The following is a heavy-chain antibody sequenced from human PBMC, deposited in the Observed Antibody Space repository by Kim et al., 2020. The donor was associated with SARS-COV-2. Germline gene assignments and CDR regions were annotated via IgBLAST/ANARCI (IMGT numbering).Heavy chain of an antibody. CDR2: ISYDGSNK. CDR1: GFTFSSYG. D-gene: IGHD3-3*01. V-gene: IGHV3-30*03. Sequence: GGSLRLSCAASGFTFSSYGMHWVRQAPGKGLEWVAVISYDGSNKYYADSVKGRFTISRDNSKNTLYLQMNSLRAEDTAVYYCAIDAFWSGHHYFDYWGQG. CDR3: AIDAFWSGHHYFDY. J-gene: IGHJ4*02.